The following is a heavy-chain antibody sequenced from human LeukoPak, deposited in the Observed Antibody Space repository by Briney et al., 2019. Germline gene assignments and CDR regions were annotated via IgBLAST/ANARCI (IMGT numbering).Heavy chain of an antibody. V-gene: IGHV4-59*01. CDR2: IYYSGST. J-gene: IGHJ6*03. Sequence: PSETLSLTCTVSGGSINSYYWSWIRQPPGKGLEWIGYIYYSGSTNYNPSLKSRVTISVDTSKNQFSLKLSSVTAADTAVYYCARGRAPYYYYYYMDVWGKGTTVTVSS. CDR3: ARGRAPYYYYYYMDV. CDR1: GGSINSYY.